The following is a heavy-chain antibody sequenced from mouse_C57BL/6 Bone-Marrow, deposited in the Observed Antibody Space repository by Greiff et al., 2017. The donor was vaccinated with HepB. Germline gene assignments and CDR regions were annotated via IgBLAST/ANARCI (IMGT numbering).Heavy chain of an antibody. CDR3: ARSDQGQLRPHYYAMDY. D-gene: IGHD3-2*02. J-gene: IGHJ4*01. V-gene: IGHV1-50*01. Sequence: QVQLQQPGAELVKPGASVKLSCKASGYTFTSYWMQWVNQRPGQGLEWIGEIDPSDSYTNYNQKFKGKATLTVDTSSSTAYMQLSSLTSEDSAVYYCARSDQGQLRPHYYAMDYWGQGTSVTVSS. CDR2: IDPSDSYT. CDR1: GYTFTSYW.